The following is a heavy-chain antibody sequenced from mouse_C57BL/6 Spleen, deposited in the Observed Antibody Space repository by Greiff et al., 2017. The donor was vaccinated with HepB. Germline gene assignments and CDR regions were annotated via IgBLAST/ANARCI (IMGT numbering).Heavy chain of an antibody. V-gene: IGHV1-19*01. CDR2: INPYNGGT. CDR1: GYTFTDYY. Sequence: EVQLQQSGPVLVKPGASVKMSCKASGYTFTDYYMNWVKQSHGKSLEWIGVINPYNGGTSYNQKFKGKATLTVDKSSSTAYMELNSLTSEDSAVYYCARSGYYEYDGWYFDVWGTGTTVTVAS. J-gene: IGHJ1*03. CDR3: ARSGYYEYDGWYFDV. D-gene: IGHD2-4*01.